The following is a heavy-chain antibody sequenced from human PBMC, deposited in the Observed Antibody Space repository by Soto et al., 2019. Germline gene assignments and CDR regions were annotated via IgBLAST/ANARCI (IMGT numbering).Heavy chain of an antibody. CDR2: ISYDGSNK. Sequence: GGSLRLSCAASGFTFSSYGMHWVRQAPGKGLEWVAVISYDGSNKYYADSVKGRFTISRDNSKNTLYLQMNSLRAEDTAVYYCASECGGDCSSGDYWGQGTLVTVSS. V-gene: IGHV3-30*03. CDR3: ASECGGDCSSGDY. CDR1: GFTFSSYG. J-gene: IGHJ4*02. D-gene: IGHD2-21*02.